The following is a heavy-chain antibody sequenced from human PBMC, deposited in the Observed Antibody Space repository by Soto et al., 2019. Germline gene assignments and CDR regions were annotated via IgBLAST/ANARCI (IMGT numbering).Heavy chain of an antibody. V-gene: IGHV1-69*02. CDR1: GGTYSSYT. D-gene: IGHD6-19*01. J-gene: IGHJ5*02. CDR3: ARVPALSGWDA. Sequence: QVQLVQSGAEVKKPGSSVKVSCKASGGTYSSYTISWVRQAPGQGLEWMGRIIPFLGIAYYAQKFQGRVTLSADNSTGTVFMELSSLRSEDTAVYYCARVPALSGWDAWGQGTLVTVSS. CDR2: IIPFLGIA.